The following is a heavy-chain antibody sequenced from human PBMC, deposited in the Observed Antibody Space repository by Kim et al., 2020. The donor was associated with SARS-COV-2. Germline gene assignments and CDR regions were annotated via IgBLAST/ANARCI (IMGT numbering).Heavy chain of an antibody. Sequence: GGSLRLSCAASGFTFSSYGMHWVRQAPGKGLEWVAVISYDGSNKYYADSVKGRFTISRDNSKNTLYLQMNSLRAEDTAVYYCAKESISYGSGSYCPDYWGQGTLVTVSS. D-gene: IGHD3-10*01. CDR2: ISYDGSNK. V-gene: IGHV3-30*18. J-gene: IGHJ4*02. CDR1: GFTFSSYG. CDR3: AKESISYGSGSYCPDY.